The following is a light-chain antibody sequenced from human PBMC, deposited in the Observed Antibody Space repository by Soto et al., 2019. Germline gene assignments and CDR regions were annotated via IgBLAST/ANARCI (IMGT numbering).Light chain of an antibody. J-gene: IGKJ1*01. Sequence: EIMMTQSPATLSVSPGERATLSCRASQSVSSSLAWYQQKPGQAPRLLIYGASTRATGIPASFSGSGSGTEFTLTINSLKSEDFAVYYCQQYNNWWTFGQGTKVDIK. V-gene: IGKV3-15*01. CDR3: QQYNNWWT. CDR1: QSVSSS. CDR2: GAS.